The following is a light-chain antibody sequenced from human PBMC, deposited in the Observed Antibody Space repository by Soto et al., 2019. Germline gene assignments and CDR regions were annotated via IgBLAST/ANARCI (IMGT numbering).Light chain of an antibody. CDR1: QSIVTY. J-gene: IGKJ1*01. CDR2: AAS. Sequence: PMTQSPSSLSASVGDRVTITCRASQSIVTYLNWYLHKPGKAPKLLIYAASNLQSGVPSRFSGSGSGTDFTLTISSLQPEDFATYFCQQSYRTPPWTFGQGTKVDIK. CDR3: QQSYRTPPWT. V-gene: IGKV1-39*01.